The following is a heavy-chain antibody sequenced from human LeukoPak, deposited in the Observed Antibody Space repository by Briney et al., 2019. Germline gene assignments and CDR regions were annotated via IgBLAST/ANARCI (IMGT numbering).Heavy chain of an antibody. J-gene: IGHJ5*02. Sequence: GGSLRLSCAASGFTFSSYSMNWVRQAPGKGLEWVSSISSSSSYIYYADSVKGRFTISRDNAKNSLYLQMNSLRAEDTAVYYCASGVTGRGFDPWGQGTLVTVSS. CDR3: ASGVTGRGFDP. CDR1: GFTFSSYS. V-gene: IGHV3-21*01. CDR2: ISSSSSYI. D-gene: IGHD7-27*01.